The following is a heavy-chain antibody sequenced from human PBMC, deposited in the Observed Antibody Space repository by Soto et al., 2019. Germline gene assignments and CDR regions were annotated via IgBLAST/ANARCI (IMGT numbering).Heavy chain of an antibody. V-gene: IGHV3-21*01. CDR1: SFSMYS. Sequence: EVQVVESGGGLVKPGGSLRLSCNFSFSMYSMDWVRQAPGKGLEWVASISSGSAFIKYADSVKGRFTISRANAKNSVSLQMDSLRVEDTAMYYCTRDQGGSYDSWFDPWGRGTLVTVSS. CDR2: ISSGSAFI. J-gene: IGHJ5*02. D-gene: IGHD1-26*01. CDR3: TRDQGGSYDSWFDP.